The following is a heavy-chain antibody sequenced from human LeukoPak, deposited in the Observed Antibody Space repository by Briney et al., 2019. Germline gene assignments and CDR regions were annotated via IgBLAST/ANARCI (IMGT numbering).Heavy chain of an antibody. J-gene: IGHJ4*02. CDR3: ATAAEDTRGHYQGFEY. Sequence: GGSLRLSCAASGFTFSSYSMNWVRQAPGKGLEWVSSISSSSSYIYYADSVKGRFTISRDNAKHSLYLEMNRLTADDTAFYYCATAAEDTRGHYQGFEYWGQGTLVTVSS. CDR1: GFTFSSYS. CDR2: ISSSSSYI. V-gene: IGHV3-21*06. D-gene: IGHD3-22*01.